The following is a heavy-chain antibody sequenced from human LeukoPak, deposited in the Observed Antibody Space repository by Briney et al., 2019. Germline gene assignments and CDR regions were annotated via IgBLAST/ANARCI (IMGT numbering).Heavy chain of an antibody. V-gene: IGHV3-20*04. D-gene: IGHD6-13*01. CDR1: VFSSCETM. J-gene: IGHJ4*02. Sequence: RGSLRDSCVEPVFSSCETMTSTGRQAPGKGLEWVSGINWNGGSTGYADSVKGRFTISRDNAKNSLYLQMNSLRAEDTALYYYACAKYIAAGSYYFDYWGQGTLVTVSS. CDR2: INWNGGST. CDR3: ACAKYIAAGSYYFDY.